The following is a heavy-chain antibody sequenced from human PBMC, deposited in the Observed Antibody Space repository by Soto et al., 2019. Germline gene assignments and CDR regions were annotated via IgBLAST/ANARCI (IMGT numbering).Heavy chain of an antibody. V-gene: IGHV3-48*02. CDR2: ISPSGVTI. CDR3: VRVVTTVETIGDH. D-gene: IGHD4-17*01. Sequence: EVLLVESGGGLVQSGGSLRLSCAASTSTFSRYGMNWVRQAPGKGLAWISFISPSGVTIYYADSVRGQFTISRDNAKNSLFLQMNTLRDDDTAFYDGVRVVTTVETIGDHWGQVTLVPVSS. J-gene: IGHJ4*02. CDR1: TSTFSRYG.